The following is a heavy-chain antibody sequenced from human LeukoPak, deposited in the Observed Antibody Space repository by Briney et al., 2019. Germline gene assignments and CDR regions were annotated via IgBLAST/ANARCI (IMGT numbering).Heavy chain of an antibody. J-gene: IGHJ3*02. D-gene: IGHD3-22*01. V-gene: IGHV3-48*04. CDR3: ARDDDYYDSSGSLVSDAFDI. CDR2: ISSSSNTI. CDR1: GFTFSSYS. Sequence: PGGSLRLSCAASGFTFSSYSMNWVRQAPGKGLEWVSYISSSSNTIDYADSVKGRFTISRDNAKNSLYLQMNSLRAEDTAVYYCARDDDYYDSSGSLVSDAFDIWGQGTMVTVSS.